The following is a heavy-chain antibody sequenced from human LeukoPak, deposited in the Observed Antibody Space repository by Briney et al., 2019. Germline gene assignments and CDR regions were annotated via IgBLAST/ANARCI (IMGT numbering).Heavy chain of an antibody. CDR3: ASGDRLQLPDY. V-gene: IGHV4-39*07. Sequence: SETLSLTCTVSGGSISTSSYYWGWVRQPPGKVLEWIGNIFYSGSTYYSPSLKSRVTISLDTSRNQFSLKLNSVTAADTAVYYCASGDRLQLPDYWGQGTLVTVSS. J-gene: IGHJ4*02. D-gene: IGHD5-18*01. CDR2: IFYSGST. CDR1: GGSISTSSYY.